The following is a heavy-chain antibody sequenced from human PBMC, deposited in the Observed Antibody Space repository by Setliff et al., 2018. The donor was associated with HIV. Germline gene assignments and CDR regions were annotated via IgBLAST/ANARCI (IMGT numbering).Heavy chain of an antibody. Sequence: PSETLSLTCTVSGGSISSSSSYWGWIRQSPGKGLEWIGSIYYSGSTNYNPSLKSRVTVSVDTSKNQFSLKLSSVTAADTAVYFCARGYPGIAVAGLTYYYYYYMDVWGKGTTVTVSS. V-gene: IGHV4-39*07. D-gene: IGHD6-19*01. CDR1: GGSISSSSSY. CDR2: IYYSGST. J-gene: IGHJ6*03. CDR3: ARGYPGIAVAGLTYYYYYYMDV.